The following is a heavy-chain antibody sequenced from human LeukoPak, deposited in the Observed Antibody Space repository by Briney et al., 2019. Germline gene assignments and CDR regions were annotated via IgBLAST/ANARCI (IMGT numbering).Heavy chain of an antibody. J-gene: IGHJ4*02. CDR1: GFTFSSYA. CDR2: ISGSGGST. Sequence: GGSLRLSCAASGFTFSSYAMSWVRQAPGKGLEWVSVISGSGGSTYSADSVKGRFTISRDNAKNSLYLQMNSLRDEDTAVYYCARDKVDAVVPTAFDCWGQGTLVTVSS. V-gene: IGHV3-23*01. CDR3: ARDKVDAVVPTAFDC. D-gene: IGHD5-12*01.